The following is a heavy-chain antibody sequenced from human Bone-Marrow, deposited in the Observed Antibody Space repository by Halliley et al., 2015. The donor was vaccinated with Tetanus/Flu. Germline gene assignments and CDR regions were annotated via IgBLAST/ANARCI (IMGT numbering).Heavy chain of an antibody. CDR2: RGANT. D-gene: IGHD3-3*01. Sequence: RGANTFYADSVRDRFTISRDNSRNTVSLQMDNLSAEDTAVYFCAKLPGGTYNDDTGDFFDYWGQGTLVTVSS. CDR3: AKLPGGTYNDDTGDFFDY. V-gene: IGHV3-23*01. J-gene: IGHJ4*02.